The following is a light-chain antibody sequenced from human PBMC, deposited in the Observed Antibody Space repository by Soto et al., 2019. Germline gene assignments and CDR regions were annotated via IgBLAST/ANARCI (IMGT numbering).Light chain of an antibody. V-gene: IGKV3-20*01. CDR2: GAS. CDR1: QSVTSGY. Sequence: EIVLTQSPRTLSLSPGERATLSCRASQSVTSGYLAWYQQQPNQAPRLLIYGASYRATGIPDRFSGGGSGTDFTLTISRLEPEDFAVYYCQHYSSSPPAITFGQGTRLEIK. CDR3: QHYSSSPPAIT. J-gene: IGKJ5*01.